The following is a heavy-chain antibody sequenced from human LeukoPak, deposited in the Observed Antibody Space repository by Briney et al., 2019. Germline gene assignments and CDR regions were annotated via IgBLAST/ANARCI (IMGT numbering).Heavy chain of an antibody. Sequence: GGSLRLSCEASGFAFNSYTITWVRQAPGKGLESVSSITSRSSHIYIADSVKGRFTISRDNAKDSLFLQMSSLRVEDTAVYYCARVAQGATTENYFYYYMDVWGKGTTVTVSS. J-gene: IGHJ6*03. D-gene: IGHD4-11*01. CDR2: ITSRSSHI. CDR3: ARVAQGATTENYFYYYMDV. CDR1: GFAFNSYT. V-gene: IGHV3-21*01.